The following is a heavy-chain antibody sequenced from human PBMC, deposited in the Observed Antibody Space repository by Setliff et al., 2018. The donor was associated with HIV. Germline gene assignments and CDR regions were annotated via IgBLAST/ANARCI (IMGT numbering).Heavy chain of an antibody. CDR3: ARSSLGTATHFDS. V-gene: IGHV3-7*01. D-gene: IGHD2-15*01. CDR1: GFTFSSYW. CDR2: IKQDGSEK. J-gene: IGHJ4*02. Sequence: LRLSCAASGFTFSSYWMSWVRQAPGKGLEWVANIKQDGSEKYYVDSVKGRFTISRDNAKNSLYLQMNSLRAEDTAVYYCARSSLGTATHFDSWGQGTLVTVSS.